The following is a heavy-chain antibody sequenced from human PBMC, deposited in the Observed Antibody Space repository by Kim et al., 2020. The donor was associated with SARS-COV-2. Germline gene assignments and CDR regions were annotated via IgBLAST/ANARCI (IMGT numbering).Heavy chain of an antibody. CDR2: IYYSGST. J-gene: IGHJ6*03. Sequence: SETLSRTCTVSGGSISSYYWSWIRQPPGKGLEWIGYIYYSGSTNYNPSLKSRVTISVDTSKNQFSLKLSSVTAADTAVYYCARSTSITIFGVVGYMDVWGKGTTVTVSS. CDR1: GGSISSYY. V-gene: IGHV4-59*08. D-gene: IGHD3-3*01. CDR3: ARSTSITIFGVVGYMDV.